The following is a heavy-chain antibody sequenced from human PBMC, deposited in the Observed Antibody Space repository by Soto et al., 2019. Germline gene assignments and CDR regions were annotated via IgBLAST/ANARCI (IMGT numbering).Heavy chain of an antibody. J-gene: IGHJ6*02. Sequence: SQTLSLTCAISGDSVSSNSAAWNWIRQSPSRGLEWLGRTYYRSKWYNDYAVSVKSRITINPDTSKNQFSLQLNSVTPEDTAVYYCARVEYSSSWGPDYYYGMDVWGQGTTVTVYS. CDR3: ARVEYSSSWGPDYYYGMDV. CDR2: TYYRSKWYN. D-gene: IGHD6-13*01. V-gene: IGHV6-1*01. CDR1: GDSVSSNSAA.